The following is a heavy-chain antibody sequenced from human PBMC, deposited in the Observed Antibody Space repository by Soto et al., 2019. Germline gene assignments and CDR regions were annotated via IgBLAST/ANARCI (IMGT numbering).Heavy chain of an antibody. Sequence: SGPTLVKPTQTLTLTCTFSGFSLSTSGVGVGWIRQPPGKALEWLALIYWDDDKRYSPSLKSRLTITKDTSKNQVVLTMTNMDPVDTATYYCAHRPDYGGNWGGAFDIWGQGTMVTVSS. D-gene: IGHD4-17*01. J-gene: IGHJ3*02. CDR2: IYWDDDK. CDR3: AHRPDYGGNWGGAFDI. V-gene: IGHV2-5*02. CDR1: GFSLSTSGVG.